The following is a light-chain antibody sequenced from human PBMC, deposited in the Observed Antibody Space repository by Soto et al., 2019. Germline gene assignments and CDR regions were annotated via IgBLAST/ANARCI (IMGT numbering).Light chain of an antibody. CDR2: GAS. CDR1: QSVSFN. Sequence: EIIMTQSPATLSVSPGERVTLSCRASQSVSFNLVWYQQKPGQAPRLLIYGASTRATGIPARFSGSGSGTEFTLSISSLQSEDFAVYYCQQYNNWPFITFGQGTRLEIK. V-gene: IGKV3-15*01. J-gene: IGKJ5*01. CDR3: QQYNNWPFIT.